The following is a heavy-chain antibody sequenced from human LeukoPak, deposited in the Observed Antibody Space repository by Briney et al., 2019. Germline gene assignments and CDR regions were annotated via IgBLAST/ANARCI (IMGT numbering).Heavy chain of an antibody. J-gene: IGHJ4*02. CDR2: TYYRSGWYN. CDR1: GDSVSSKSAA. D-gene: IGHD6-19*01. CDR3: ARDGYTSGWYYFDC. Sequence: SQTLSLTCAISGDSVSSKSAAWNWLRQSPSIGLEWLGRTYYRSGWYNDYAVSVKSRININPDTSKNQFSLQLNSVTPEDTAVYYCARDGYTSGWYYFDCWGQGTLLTVSS. V-gene: IGHV6-1*01.